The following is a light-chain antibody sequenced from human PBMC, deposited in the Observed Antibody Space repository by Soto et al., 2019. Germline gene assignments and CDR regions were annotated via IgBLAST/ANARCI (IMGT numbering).Light chain of an antibody. Sequence: QSVLTQPASVSGSPGQWITISCTGTSCDVGGYNYVYWYQQHPGKAPKLMIYDISNRPSGVSNRFSGSKSGNTASLTISGLRAEDEADYYCSSYTSSLSPCVFGAGTKLTVL. CDR2: DIS. CDR3: SSYTSSLSPCV. J-gene: IGLJ1*01. CDR1: SCDVGGYNY. V-gene: IGLV2-14*01.